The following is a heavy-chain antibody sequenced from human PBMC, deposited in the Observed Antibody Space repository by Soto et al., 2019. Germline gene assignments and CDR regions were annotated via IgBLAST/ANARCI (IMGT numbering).Heavy chain of an antibody. CDR2: INAGNGNT. V-gene: IGHV1-3*05. CDR3: ARGTPVWFDP. J-gene: IGHJ5*02. D-gene: IGHD3-10*01. Sequence: QVQLVQSGAEEKKPGASVKVYCKASGYTFSDYAIHWVRQAPGQRPEWMGWINAGNGNTKYSQKFQGRVTITRDTSASTADMELSSLRSEETAVYYCARGTPVWFDPWGQGTLVTVSS. CDR1: GYTFSDYA.